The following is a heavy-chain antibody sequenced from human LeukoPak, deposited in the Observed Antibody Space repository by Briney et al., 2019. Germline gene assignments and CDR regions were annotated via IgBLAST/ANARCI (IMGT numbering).Heavy chain of an antibody. D-gene: IGHD6-6*01. CDR3: ARAEKSSDTSSYAFDI. V-gene: IGHV1-69*13. CDR2: IIPIFGTA. CDR1: GGTFRSYA. J-gene: IGHJ3*02. Sequence: GASVKGSCKASGGTFRSYAISWVRPAPGQGLEWMGGIIPIFGTASYAQKFQGRVTITADESTSTAYMELSSLRSEDTAVYYCARAEKSSDTSSYAFDIWGQGTMVTVSS.